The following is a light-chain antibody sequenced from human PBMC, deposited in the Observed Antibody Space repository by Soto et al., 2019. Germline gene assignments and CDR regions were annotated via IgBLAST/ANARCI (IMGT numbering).Light chain of an antibody. CDR2: GAS. CDR1: QSVSHNY. CDR3: QQYGSTPLT. J-gene: IGKJ4*01. Sequence: EIVLTQSPGTLSLSPGGRATLSCRASQSVSHNYVAWYQQKPGQSPRLLIYGASSRASGIPDRFSGSGSGADFTLSITRLEPEDFAVYYCQQYGSTPLTFGGGTKVEIK. V-gene: IGKV3-20*01.